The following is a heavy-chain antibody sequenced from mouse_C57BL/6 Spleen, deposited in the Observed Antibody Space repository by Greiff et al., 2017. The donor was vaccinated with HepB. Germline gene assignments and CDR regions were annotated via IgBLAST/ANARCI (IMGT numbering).Heavy chain of an antibody. CDR2: IDPSDSET. D-gene: IGHD1-1*01. J-gene: IGHJ3*01. CDR1: GYTFTSYW. V-gene: IGHV1-52*01. Sequence: QVQLQQPGAELVRPGSSVKLSCKASGYTFTSYWMHWVKQRPIQGLEWIGNIDPSDSETHYNQKFKDKATLTVDKSSSTAYMQLSSLTSEDSAVYYCASGPDYYGSSWFAYWGQGTLVTVSA. CDR3: ASGPDYYGSSWFAY.